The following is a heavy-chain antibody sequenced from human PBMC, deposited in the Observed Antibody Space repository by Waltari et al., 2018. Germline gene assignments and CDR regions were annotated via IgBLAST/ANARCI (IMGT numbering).Heavy chain of an antibody. Sequence: QLQLQESGPGLVTPPETLSLTCTVSGGSISSRIYYWGWIRQPPEQGLEWVASMDYSGRTYYNPSLKSRVTISVDTSKNQFSLEVRSVTAADTAVYYCARGFGSATTSRFDPWGQGIVVTVSS. CDR3: ARGFGSATTSRFDP. CDR1: GGSISSRIYY. V-gene: IGHV4-39*07. CDR2: MDYSGRT. J-gene: IGHJ5*02. D-gene: IGHD5-12*01.